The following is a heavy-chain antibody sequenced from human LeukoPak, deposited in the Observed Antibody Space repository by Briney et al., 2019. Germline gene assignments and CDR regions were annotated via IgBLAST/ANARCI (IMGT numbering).Heavy chain of an antibody. CDR3: AREDTLLSYDAFDI. J-gene: IGHJ3*02. V-gene: IGHV1-2*02. Sequence: GASVKVSCKASGYTFTGYYMHWVRQAPGQGLEWMGWINPNSGGTNYAQKFQGRVTMTRDTSISTAYMELSRLRSDDTAMYYCAREDTLLSYDAFDIWGQGTMVTVSS. CDR1: GYTFTGYY. CDR2: INPNSGGT. D-gene: IGHD2-21*01.